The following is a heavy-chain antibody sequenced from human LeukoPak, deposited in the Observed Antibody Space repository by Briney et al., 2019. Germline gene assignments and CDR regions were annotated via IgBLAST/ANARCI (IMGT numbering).Heavy chain of an antibody. D-gene: IGHD3-10*02. CDR2: IYYSGST. CDR3: ARLVRGVYRFDY. Sequence: SETLSLTCTVSGGSISSYYWSWIRQPPGKGLEWIGYIYYSGSTNYNPSLKSRVTISVDTSKNQFSLKLSSVTAAGTAVYYCARLVRGVYRFDYWGQGTLVTVSS. V-gene: IGHV4-59*01. CDR1: GGSISSYY. J-gene: IGHJ4*02.